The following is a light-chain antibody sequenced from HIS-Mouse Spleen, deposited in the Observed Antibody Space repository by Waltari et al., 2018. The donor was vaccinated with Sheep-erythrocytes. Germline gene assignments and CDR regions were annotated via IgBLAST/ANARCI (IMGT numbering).Light chain of an antibody. V-gene: IGKV2-28*01. J-gene: IGKJ2*01. CDR2: LGS. CDR3: MQALQTPRYT. CDR1: QSLLHSNGYNY. Sequence: DIVMTQSPLSLPVTPGEPASISGRSIQSLLHSNGYNYLDWYLQKPGQSPQLLIYLGSNRASGVPDRFSGSGSGTDFTLKISRVEAEDVGVYYCMQALQTPRYTFGQGTKLEIK.